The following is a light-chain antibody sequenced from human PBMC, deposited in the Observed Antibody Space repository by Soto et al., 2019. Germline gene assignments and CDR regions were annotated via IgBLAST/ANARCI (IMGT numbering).Light chain of an antibody. V-gene: IGKV3-20*01. J-gene: IGKJ1*01. Sequence: VLTQYKDTLSLSPGDRATLSCRASQSVSTSYLAWYQQKPGRAPRLLIYGASSRATGIPDRFSGSGSGTDFTLTISSLQPDDFATYYCQQYNSWTFGQGTKVDIK. CDR1: QSVSTSY. CDR3: QQYNSWT. CDR2: GAS.